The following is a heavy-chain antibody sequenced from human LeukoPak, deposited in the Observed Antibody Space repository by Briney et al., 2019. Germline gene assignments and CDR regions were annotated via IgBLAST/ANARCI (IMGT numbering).Heavy chain of an antibody. J-gene: IGHJ5*02. D-gene: IGHD6-19*01. V-gene: IGHV3-48*01. Sequence: GGSLRLSCAASGFTFSTYNMNWIRQAPGKGLDWASYISGSSGTIYYADSVKGRFTISRDNAKNSLYLQMNSLRAEDTAVYYCAREIAVPTKWFDPWGQGTLVTVSS. CDR2: ISGSSGTI. CDR1: GFTFSTYN. CDR3: AREIAVPTKWFDP.